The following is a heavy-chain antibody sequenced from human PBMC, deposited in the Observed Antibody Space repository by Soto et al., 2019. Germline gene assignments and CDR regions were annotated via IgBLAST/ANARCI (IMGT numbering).Heavy chain of an antibody. D-gene: IGHD6-13*01. CDR1: GFTFSSYS. J-gene: IGHJ5*02. Sequence: PGGSLRLSCAASGFTFSSYSMNWVRQAPGKGLEWVSYISSSSSTIYYADSVKGRFTISRDNAKNSLYLQMNSLRAEDTALYYFASDKTYSSSWYGYNWFDPWGQGTLVTVSS. V-gene: IGHV3-48*01. CDR3: ASDKTYSSSWYGYNWFDP. CDR2: ISSSSSTI.